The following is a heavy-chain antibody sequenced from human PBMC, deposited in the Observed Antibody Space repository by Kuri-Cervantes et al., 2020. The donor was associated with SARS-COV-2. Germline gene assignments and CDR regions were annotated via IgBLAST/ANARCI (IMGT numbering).Heavy chain of an antibody. V-gene: IGHV4-59*08. CDR3: ARHPSRGASPYAFDV. Sequence: GSLRLSCAVYGGSFSGSYWSWIRQPPGKGLEGIGYIYYSGSTNYNPSLKGRVTISVDTSKTQFPLKLSSVTAADTAVYYWARHPSRGASPYAFDVWGQGTRVTVSS. J-gene: IGHJ3*01. CDR1: GGSFSGSY. D-gene: IGHD3-16*01. CDR2: IYYSGST.